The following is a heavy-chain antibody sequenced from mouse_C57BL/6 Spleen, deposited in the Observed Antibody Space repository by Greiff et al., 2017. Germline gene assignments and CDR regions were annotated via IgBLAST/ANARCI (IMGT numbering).Heavy chain of an antibody. V-gene: IGHV5-6*02. J-gene: IGHJ3*01. Sequence: EVKVEESGGDLVKPGGSLKLSCAASGFTFSSYGMSWVRQTPDKRLEWVATISRGGSYTYYPDSVKGRFPIARDKAKNTLYLQMSSLKSEDTAMYYCARPGYDDDAAWFAYWGQGTLVTVAA. CDR1: GFTFSSYG. CDR2: ISRGGSYT. D-gene: IGHD2-4*01. CDR3: ARPGYDDDAAWFAY.